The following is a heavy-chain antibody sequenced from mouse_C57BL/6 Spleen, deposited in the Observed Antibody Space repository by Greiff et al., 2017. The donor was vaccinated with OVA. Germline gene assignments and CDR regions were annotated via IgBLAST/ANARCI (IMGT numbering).Heavy chain of an antibody. J-gene: IGHJ3*01. V-gene: IGHV5-12*01. D-gene: IGHD2-3*01. CDR2: ISNGGGST. CDR1: GFTFSDYY. Sequence: EVQGVESGGGLVQPGGSLKLSCAASGFTFSDYYMYWVRQTPEKRLEWVAYISNGGGSTYYPDTVKGRFTISRDNAKNTLYLQMSRLKSEDTAMYDCARHGGYYLAWFAYWGQGTLVTVSA. CDR3: ARHGGYYLAWFAY.